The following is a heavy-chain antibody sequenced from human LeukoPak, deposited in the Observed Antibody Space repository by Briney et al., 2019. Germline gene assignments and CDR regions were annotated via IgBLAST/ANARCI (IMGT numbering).Heavy chain of an antibody. V-gene: IGHV3-74*01. D-gene: IGHD3-22*01. CDR2: INHDGSST. CDR3: VRDWGYDSSGYWQKYFDT. Sequence: PGGSLRLSCATSGFTFTTFWMHWVRQAPGKGLVWVSRINHDGSSTNYADSMKGRFTISRDNAKNTVYLQMNSLRAEDTAVYYCVRDWGYDSSGYWQKYFDTWGQGTLVTVSS. J-gene: IGHJ4*02. CDR1: GFTFTTFW.